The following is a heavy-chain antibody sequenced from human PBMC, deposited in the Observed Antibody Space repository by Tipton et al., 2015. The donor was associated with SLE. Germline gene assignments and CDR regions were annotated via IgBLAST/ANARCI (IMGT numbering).Heavy chain of an antibody. V-gene: IGHV4-34*01. CDR3: ARGALATI. CDR2: INHSGST. Sequence: TLSLTCAVYGGSFSGYYWSWIRQPPGKGLEWIGEINHSGSTNYNPSLKSRVTISVDTSKNQFSLKLSSVTAADAAVYYCARGALATIWAQGPMVTVSS. CDR1: GGSFSGYY. J-gene: IGHJ3*02. D-gene: IGHD6-13*01.